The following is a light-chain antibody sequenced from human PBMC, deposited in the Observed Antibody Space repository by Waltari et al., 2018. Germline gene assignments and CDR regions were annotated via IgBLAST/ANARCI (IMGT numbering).Light chain of an antibody. Sequence: EIVMTQSPATLSVSPGERATLSCRASQSVSSNLAWYQQKPGQAPRLLLYGASTRATGIPASFSGSGSGTEFTLTVSSLQSEDSAVYYCQQYNNWPLTFGGGTKVEIK. CDR3: QQYNNWPLT. J-gene: IGKJ4*01. CDR1: QSVSSN. V-gene: IGKV3-15*01. CDR2: GAS.